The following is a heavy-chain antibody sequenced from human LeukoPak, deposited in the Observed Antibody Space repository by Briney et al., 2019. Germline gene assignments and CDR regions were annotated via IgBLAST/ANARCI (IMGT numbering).Heavy chain of an antibody. Sequence: PSETLSLTCTVSGGSISSGDYYWSWIRQPPGKGLEWIGYIYYSGSTYYNPSLKSRVTISVDTSENQFSLKLSSVTAADTAVYYCASFPYYDFWSGQNWFDPWGQGTLVTVSS. V-gene: IGHV4-30-4*08. CDR2: IYYSGST. D-gene: IGHD3-3*01. J-gene: IGHJ5*02. CDR1: GGSISSGDYY. CDR3: ASFPYYDFWSGQNWFDP.